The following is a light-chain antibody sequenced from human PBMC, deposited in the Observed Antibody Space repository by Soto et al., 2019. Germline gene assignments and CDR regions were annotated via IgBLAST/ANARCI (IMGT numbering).Light chain of an antibody. CDR2: EDN. V-gene: IGLV6-57*04. CDR3: QSYDTSSWV. CDR1: SGSIASNY. Sequence: FMLTQPHSVSESPGKTITISCTRSSGSIASNYEQWYQQRPGSAPTTVIYEDNQKPSGVPDRFSGSIDRSSNSASLTISGLKTEDEAVYLCQSYDTSSWVFGGGTKLTVL. J-gene: IGLJ3*02.